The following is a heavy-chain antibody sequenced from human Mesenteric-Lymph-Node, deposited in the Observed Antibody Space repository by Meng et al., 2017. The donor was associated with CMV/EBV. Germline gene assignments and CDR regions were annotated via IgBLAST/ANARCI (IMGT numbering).Heavy chain of an antibody. V-gene: IGHV3-7*01. CDR1: GFSFSSYW. Sequence: GGSLRLSCVVSGFSFSSYWMSWVRQAPGKGLEWVANIKQDGSEEYYVDSVKGRFTISRDNAKSSLFLQMNNLRADEDTALYYCARGPYSSTWYLGVGASPFDFWGQGTVVTVSS. D-gene: IGHD6-13*01. J-gene: IGHJ4*02. CDR3: ARGPYSSTWYLGVGASPFDF. CDR2: IKQDGSEE.